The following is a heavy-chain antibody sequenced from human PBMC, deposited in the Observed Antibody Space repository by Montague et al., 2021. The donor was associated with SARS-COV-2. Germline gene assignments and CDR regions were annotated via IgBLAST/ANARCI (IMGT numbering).Heavy chain of an antibody. CDR3: AGGSGWMPDS. CDR2: VSSGGNT. Sequence: SETLSLTCTISGYSGSHYYWSFILQTPGKGLEWIGFVSSGGNTNYNPSLKNRVSISMDTSKSQFSLKLTSVTAADTAVYFCAGGSGWMPDSWGQGTLVTVSS. V-gene: IGHV4-59*02. D-gene: IGHD3-3*01. CDR1: GYSGSHYY. J-gene: IGHJ4*02.